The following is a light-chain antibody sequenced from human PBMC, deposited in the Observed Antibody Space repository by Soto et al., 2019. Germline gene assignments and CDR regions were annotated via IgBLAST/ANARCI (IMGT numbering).Light chain of an antibody. CDR3: PQLNSYSGT. Sequence: IQLTQSPSSLSASVGDRVTITCRASQGISSYLAWYQQIPGKAPKLLIYAASTLQRGVPSRFSGSGAGTDFTLTISILQPEDFATYYRPQLNSYSGTFGQGTKV. V-gene: IGKV1-9*01. CDR2: AAS. J-gene: IGKJ1*01. CDR1: QGISSY.